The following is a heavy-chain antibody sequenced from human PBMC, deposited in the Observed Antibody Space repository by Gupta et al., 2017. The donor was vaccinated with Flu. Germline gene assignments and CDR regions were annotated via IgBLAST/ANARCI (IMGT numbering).Heavy chain of an antibody. V-gene: IGHV3-72*01. J-gene: IGHJ4*02. CDR2: SRNKANSYTT. CDR3: ARLDTRVVPAPIV. D-gene: IGHD2-2*01. Sequence: EVQLVESGGGSVQPGGSLRLSCTVSGFTFSDHYMDWVRQAPGTGLEWVARSRNKANSYTTEYAASVRDRFTISRDDSLKSLYLQMNSLKPEDTAVYYCARLDTRVVPAPIVWGQGTLVTVSS. CDR1: GFTFSDHY.